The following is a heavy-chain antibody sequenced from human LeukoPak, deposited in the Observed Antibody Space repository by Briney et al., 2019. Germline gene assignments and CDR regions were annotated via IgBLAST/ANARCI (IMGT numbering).Heavy chain of an antibody. CDR2: ISYDGSNK. CDR1: GFTFSSYA. Sequence: GGSLRLSCAASGFTFSSYAMHWVRQAPGKGLEWVAVISYDGSNKYYADSVKGRFTISRDNSKNTLYLQMNSLRAEDTAGYYCARALKTKGATGGGGILDYWGQGTLVTVSS. V-gene: IGHV3-30-3*01. CDR3: ARALKTKGATGGGGILDY. J-gene: IGHJ4*02. D-gene: IGHD1-26*01.